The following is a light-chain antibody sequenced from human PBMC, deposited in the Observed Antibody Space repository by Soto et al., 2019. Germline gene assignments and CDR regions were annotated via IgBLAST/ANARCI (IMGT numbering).Light chain of an antibody. CDR1: QTLLRSDGSIY. V-gene: IGKV2-30*01. J-gene: IGKJ1*01. CDR2: QIS. CDR3: MQATHWPRT. Sequence: DIVMTQSPLSLPVTLGQSASISCRSNQTLLRSDGSIYLNWFQQRPGQSPRRLIYQISTRDSGVPDRFSGSGSGTDFTLKISRVEAEDVGVYYCMQATHWPRTFGQGTKVDIK.